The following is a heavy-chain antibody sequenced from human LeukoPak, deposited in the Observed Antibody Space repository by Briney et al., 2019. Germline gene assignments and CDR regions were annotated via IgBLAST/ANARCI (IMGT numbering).Heavy chain of an antibody. V-gene: IGHV4-39*01. J-gene: IGHJ5*02. CDR1: GGSTSSSSYY. CDR2: IYYSGST. CDR3: ARRGSSGWYVGWFDP. Sequence: PPQTLSLTCTVSGGSTSSSSYYWGWIRQPPGKGLEWIGSIYYSGSTYYNPSLKSRVTISVDTSKNQFSLKLSSVTAADTAVYYCARRGSSGWYVGWFDPWGQGTLVTVSS. D-gene: IGHD6-19*01.